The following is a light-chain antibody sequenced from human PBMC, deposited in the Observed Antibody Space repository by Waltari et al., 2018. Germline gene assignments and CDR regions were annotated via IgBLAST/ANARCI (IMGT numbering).Light chain of an antibody. CDR1: QSLLYSSNNKNS. J-gene: IGKJ1*01. CDR3: QQYFSTPLT. Sequence: DIVMTQSPDSLAVSLGGRVTINCKSSQSLLYSSNNKNSLAWYQQKPGQPPKLLLYWASTREFGVPNRFSGSGSGTDFTLTINGLRTEDVAIYYCQQYFSTPLTFGQGTKVEI. V-gene: IGKV4-1*01. CDR2: WAS.